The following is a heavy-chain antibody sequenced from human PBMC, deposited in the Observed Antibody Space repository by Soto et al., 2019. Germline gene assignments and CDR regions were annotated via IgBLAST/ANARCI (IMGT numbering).Heavy chain of an antibody. V-gene: IGHV4-59*01. Sequence: SETLSLTCTASGGSISSYYWSWIRQPPGKGLEWIGYIYYSGSTNYNPSLKSRVTISVDTSKNQFSLKLSSVTAADTAVYYCERSPRIHLFDYWGQGTLVTVSS. D-gene: IGHD3-3*02. CDR2: IYYSGST. CDR1: GGSISSYY. J-gene: IGHJ4*02. CDR3: ERSPRIHLFDY.